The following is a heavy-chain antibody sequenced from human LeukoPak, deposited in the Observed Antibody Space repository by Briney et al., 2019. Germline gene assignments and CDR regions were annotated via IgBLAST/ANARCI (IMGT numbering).Heavy chain of an antibody. J-gene: IGHJ4*02. CDR3: ARTRGYSYAYFDY. CDR2: IYYSGST. Sequence: KPSETLSLTCTVSGGSISSYYWSWIRQPPGKGLEWIGYIYYSGSTNYNPSLKSRVTISVDTSKNQFSLKLSSVTAADTAMYYCARTRGYSYAYFDYWGQGTLVTVSS. V-gene: IGHV4-59*12. D-gene: IGHD5-18*01. CDR1: GGSISSYY.